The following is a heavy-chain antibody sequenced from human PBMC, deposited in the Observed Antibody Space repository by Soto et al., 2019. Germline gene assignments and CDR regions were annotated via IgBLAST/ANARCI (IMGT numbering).Heavy chain of an antibody. CDR3: ARVPSEHYYYYGMDV. Sequence: QVQLQESGPGLVKPSQTLSLTCTVSGGSISSGDYYWSWIRQPPGKGLEWIGYIYYSGSTYYNPSLKSRVTISVDTSKNQFSLKLSSVTAADTAVYYCARVPSEHYYYYGMDVWGQGTTVTVSS. V-gene: IGHV4-30-4*01. CDR1: GGSISSGDYY. CDR2: IYYSGST. J-gene: IGHJ6*02.